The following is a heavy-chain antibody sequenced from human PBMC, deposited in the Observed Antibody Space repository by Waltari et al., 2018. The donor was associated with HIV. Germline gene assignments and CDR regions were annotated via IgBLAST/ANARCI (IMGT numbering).Heavy chain of an antibody. CDR2: INEGGRKK. D-gene: IGHD2-8*01. CDR1: GFTFRSYW. V-gene: IGHV3-7*01. J-gene: IGHJ3*02. CDR3: ASMGLMVYAIGAFYI. Sequence: EVQLEESGGGLVQPGGSLRLSCAVSGFTFRSYWMSWVRQAPGKGRRWGANINEGGRKKHYDDAVKGRVTISRDNAKKSLYLQINRLRAEDTAVYYCASMGLMVYAIGAFYIWGQGTMVTVSS.